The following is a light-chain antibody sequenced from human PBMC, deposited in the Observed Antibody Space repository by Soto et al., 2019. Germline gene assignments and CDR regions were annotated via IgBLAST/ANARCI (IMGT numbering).Light chain of an antibody. J-gene: IGLJ1*01. CDR2: EVN. CDR1: SSDVGGYNY. V-gene: IGLV2-8*01. Sequence: QSALTQPPSASGSPGQSVAISCTGTSSDVGGYNYVSWYQQHPGKAPKLMIYEVNKRPSGVPDRFSGSKSGNTASLTVSGLQAEDEADYYCSSYAGSSNVFGTRTKVTVL. CDR3: SSYAGSSNV.